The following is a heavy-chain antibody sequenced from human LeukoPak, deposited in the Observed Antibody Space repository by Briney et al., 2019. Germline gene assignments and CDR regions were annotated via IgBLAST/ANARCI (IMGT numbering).Heavy chain of an antibody. V-gene: IGHV3-66*02. CDR2: IYSGGST. CDR3: ARDRFLEWLPMDV. CDR1: GFTVSSNY. J-gene: IGHJ6*04. D-gene: IGHD3-3*01. Sequence: GGSLRLSCAASGFTVSSNYMSWIRQAPGKGLEWVSVIYSGGSTYYADSVKGRFTISRDNSKNTLYLQMNSLRAEDTAVYYCARDRFLEWLPMDVWGKGTTVAVSS.